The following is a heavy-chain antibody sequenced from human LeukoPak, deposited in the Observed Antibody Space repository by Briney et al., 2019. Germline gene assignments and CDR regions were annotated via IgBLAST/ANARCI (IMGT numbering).Heavy chain of an antibody. V-gene: IGHV3-30*04. D-gene: IGHD2-21*02. CDR1: GFTFSSYA. J-gene: IGHJ1*01. CDR2: ISFDGSNK. CDR3: TRSCGGDCYSNAEYFQH. Sequence: GGSLRLSCAASGFTFSSYAMNWVRQAPGKGLEWVSAISFDGSNKYYADSVKGRFTISRDNSKNTPYLQMNSLRAEDTAVYYCTRSCGGDCYSNAEYFQHWGQGTLVTVFS.